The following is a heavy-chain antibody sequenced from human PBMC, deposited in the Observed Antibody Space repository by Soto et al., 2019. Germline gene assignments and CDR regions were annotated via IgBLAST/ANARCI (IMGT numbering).Heavy chain of an antibody. Sequence: SETLSLTCAVYGGSFSGYYWSWIRQPPGKGLEWIGEINHSGSTDYNPSLKSRVTISVDTSKNQFSLKLSSVTAADTAVYYCARGDLLYGSGSRNWFEPWGQRTLVTVSS. CDR3: ARGDLLYGSGSRNWFEP. V-gene: IGHV4-34*01. J-gene: IGHJ5*02. CDR1: GGSFSGYY. D-gene: IGHD3-10*01. CDR2: INHSGST.